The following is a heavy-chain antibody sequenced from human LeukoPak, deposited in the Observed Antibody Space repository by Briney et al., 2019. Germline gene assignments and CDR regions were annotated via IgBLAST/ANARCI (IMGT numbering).Heavy chain of an antibody. V-gene: IGHV4-30-4*08. CDR3: ARAIRDYGDYVMAPPYYFDY. J-gene: IGHJ4*02. D-gene: IGHD4-17*01. CDR2: IYYSGST. CDR1: GFTFSSYS. Sequence: LRLSCAASGFTFSSYSMNWVRQPPGKGLEWIGYIYYSGSTYYNPSLKSRVTISIDTSKNQFSLKLSSVTAADTAVYYCARAIRDYGDYVMAPPYYFDYWGQGTLVTVSS.